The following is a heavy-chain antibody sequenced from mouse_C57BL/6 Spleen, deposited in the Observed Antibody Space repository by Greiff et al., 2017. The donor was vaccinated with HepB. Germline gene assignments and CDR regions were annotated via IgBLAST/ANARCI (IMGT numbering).Heavy chain of an antibody. D-gene: IGHD1-1*01. CDR1: GYSITSGYY. V-gene: IGHV3-6*01. CDR2: ISYDGSN. Sequence: EVKLQESGPGLVKPSQSLSLTCSVTGYSITSGYYWNWIRQFPGNKLEWMGYISYDGSNNYNPSLKNRISITRDTSKNQFFLKLNSVTTEDTATYYCARGGSRYWYFDVWGTGTTVTVSS. CDR3: ARGGSRYWYFDV. J-gene: IGHJ1*03.